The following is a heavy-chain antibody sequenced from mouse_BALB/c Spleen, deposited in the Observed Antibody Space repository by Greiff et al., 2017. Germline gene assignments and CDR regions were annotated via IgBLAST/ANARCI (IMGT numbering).Heavy chain of an antibody. J-gene: IGHJ1*01. CDR1: GFTFSSYG. Sequence: DVQLVESGGDLVKPGGSLKLSCAASGFTFSSYGMSWVRQTPDKRLEWVATISSGGSYTYYPDSVKGRFTISRDNAKNTLYLQMSSLKSEDTAMYYCARGYYGSSYVGYFDVWGAGTTVTVSS. V-gene: IGHV5-6*01. CDR3: ARGYYGSSYVGYFDV. D-gene: IGHD1-1*01. CDR2: ISSGGSYT.